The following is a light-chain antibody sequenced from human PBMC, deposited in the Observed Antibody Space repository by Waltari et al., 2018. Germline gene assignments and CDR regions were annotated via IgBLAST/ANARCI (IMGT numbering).Light chain of an antibody. CDR2: DAS. Sequence: EIVLTQSPATLSLSPGERATLSCRASQTVTTYLAWYQQKPGQAPRLLISDASNRVPGIPARFSGSGSGTDFTLTISSLEPEDFAVYYCQQRYYWPPWTFGQGTKVELK. CDR1: QTVTTY. CDR3: QQRYYWPPWT. V-gene: IGKV3-11*01. J-gene: IGKJ1*01.